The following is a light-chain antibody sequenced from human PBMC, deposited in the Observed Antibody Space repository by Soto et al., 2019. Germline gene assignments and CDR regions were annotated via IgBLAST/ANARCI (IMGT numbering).Light chain of an antibody. J-gene: IGKJ1*01. V-gene: IGKV3-20*01. CDR3: QQYNRWPLT. Sequence: EIVLTQSPGTLSLSPGERATLSCRASQSVRSTSLGWYQQKPGQAPRLLIYGASYRAIGIPDRFSGSGSATEFTLTISSLQSEDFAVYFCQQYNRWPLTFGQGTKVDI. CDR1: QSVRSTS. CDR2: GAS.